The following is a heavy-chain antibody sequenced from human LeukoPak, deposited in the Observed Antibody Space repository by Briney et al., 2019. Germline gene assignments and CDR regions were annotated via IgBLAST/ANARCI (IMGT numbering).Heavy chain of an antibody. CDR1: GFTFSIYW. CDR3: ARGLQGGWYYMDV. Sequence: GGSLRLSCAASGFTFSIYWMTWVRQAPGRGLEWVANIKEDGSEDYYVDSVKGRFTISRDNTENSLYLQMNSLRAEDTAVYYCARGLQGGWYYMDVWGKGTTVTVSS. V-gene: IGHV3-7*01. J-gene: IGHJ6*03. CDR2: IKEDGSED. D-gene: IGHD6-19*01.